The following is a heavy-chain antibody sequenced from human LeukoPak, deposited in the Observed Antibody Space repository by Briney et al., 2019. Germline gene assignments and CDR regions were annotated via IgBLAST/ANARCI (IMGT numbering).Heavy chain of an antibody. CDR1: GYTFTSYY. CDR3: AREQELNYYYDSSGPPTEI. CDR2: INPSGGST. V-gene: IGHV1-46*01. Sequence: ASVKVSCKASGYTFTSYYMHWVRQAPGQGLEWMGIINPSGGSTSYAQKFQGRVTMTRDTSTSTVYMELSSLRSEDTAVYYCAREQELNYYYDSSGPPTEIWGQGTLVTVSS. J-gene: IGHJ4*02. D-gene: IGHD3-22*01.